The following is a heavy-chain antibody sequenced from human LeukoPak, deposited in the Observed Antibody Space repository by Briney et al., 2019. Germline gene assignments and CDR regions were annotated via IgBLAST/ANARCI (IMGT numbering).Heavy chain of an antibody. Sequence: ASVKVPCKASGYTFTSYGISWVRQAPGQRLEWMGLISAYNGNTNYAQKLQGRVTITTDTPTSTAYRELRSLRSADTAVDYCARDKKMDVWGKGTTVTVSS. V-gene: IGHV1-18*01. J-gene: IGHJ6*04. CDR2: ISAYNGNT. CDR1: GYTFTSYG. CDR3: ARDKKMDV.